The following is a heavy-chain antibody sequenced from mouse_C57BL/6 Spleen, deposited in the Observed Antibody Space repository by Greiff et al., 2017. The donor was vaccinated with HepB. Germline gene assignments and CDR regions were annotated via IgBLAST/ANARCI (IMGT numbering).Heavy chain of an antibody. D-gene: IGHD6-1*01. J-gene: IGHJ3*01. Sequence: VQGVESGAELVRPGASVTLSCKASGYTFTDYEMHWVKQTPVHGLEWIGAIDPETGGTAYNQKFKGKAILTADKSSSTAYMELRSLTSEDSAVYYCTRWGSATYWGQGTLVTVSA. CDR3: TRWGSATY. CDR2: IDPETGGT. V-gene: IGHV1-15*01. CDR1: GYTFTDYE.